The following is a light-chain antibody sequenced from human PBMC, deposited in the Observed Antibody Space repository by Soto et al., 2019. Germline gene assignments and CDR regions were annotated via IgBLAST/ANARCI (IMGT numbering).Light chain of an antibody. Sequence: AIQMTQSPSSLSASVGDRLTITCLVSQGIRNDLGWYQQKPGKAPKLLIYAASSLQSGVPSRFSGSGSGTDFTLTISSLEPEDFAVYYCQQRSNWPPITFGQGTRLEI. CDR3: QQRSNWPPIT. V-gene: IGKV1-6*01. CDR1: QGIRND. CDR2: AAS. J-gene: IGKJ5*01.